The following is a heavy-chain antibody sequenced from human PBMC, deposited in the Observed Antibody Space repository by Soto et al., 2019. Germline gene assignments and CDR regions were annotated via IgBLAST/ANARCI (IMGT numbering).Heavy chain of an antibody. CDR2: IFFSGNT. Sequence: SETLSLTCTVSGGSILNGGHYWTWIRQPPGKGLEWIGKIFFSGNTHYNTALKSRLSFSVDRAKNQFSLNLTSVTAEDTAVYYCARVGRGYTYNWIDPWGQGTLVTVSS. CDR1: GGSILNGGHY. V-gene: IGHV4-31*03. J-gene: IGHJ5*02. CDR3: ARVGRGYTYNWIDP. D-gene: IGHD5-18*01.